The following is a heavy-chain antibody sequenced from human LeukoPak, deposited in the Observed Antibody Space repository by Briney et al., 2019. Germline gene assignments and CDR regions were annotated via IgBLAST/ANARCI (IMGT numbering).Heavy chain of an antibody. CDR2: ITWNSGSL. CDR3: ANLGF. CDR1: GFKFDEYA. V-gene: IGHV3-9*01. D-gene: IGHD2-15*01. Sequence: GRSLRLSCAASGFKFDEYAMHWVRQAPGKGLEWVAGITWNSGSLGYADSVKGRFTISRDNAKMSLYLQMNSLRPEDTALYYCANLGFWGQGTLVSVPS. J-gene: IGHJ4*02.